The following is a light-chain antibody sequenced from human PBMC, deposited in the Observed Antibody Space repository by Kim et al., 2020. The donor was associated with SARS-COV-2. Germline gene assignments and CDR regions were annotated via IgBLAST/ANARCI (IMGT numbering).Light chain of an antibody. V-gene: IGLV10-54*01. CDR1: NNNVGNEG. CDR2: RNN. Sequence: QAGLTQPPSVSKGLRQTATLTCTGNNNNVGNEGAAWLQQNQGHPPKLLSYRNNNRPSGISERLSASRSGNTASLTITGLQPEDEADYYCSAWDSSLSAWVFGVGTQLTVL. J-gene: IGLJ3*02. CDR3: SAWDSSLSAWV.